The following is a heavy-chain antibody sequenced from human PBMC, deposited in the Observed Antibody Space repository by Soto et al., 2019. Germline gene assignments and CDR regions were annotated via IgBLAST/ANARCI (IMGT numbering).Heavy chain of an antibody. CDR1: GGAFSKHA. J-gene: IGHJ4*02. CDR2: VIPMFGTA. Sequence: QVQLVQSGAEVKKPGSSVKVSCKASGGAFSKHAINWVRQAPGQGLEWMGRVIPMFGTAIYAETFQDRLTITADESPTTAYMELRSLTSEDTAVYYCARAGRWIAVSVDWDYLDSWGQGTLVTVSS. D-gene: IGHD6-19*01. V-gene: IGHV1-69*18. CDR3: ARAGRWIAVSVDWDYLDS.